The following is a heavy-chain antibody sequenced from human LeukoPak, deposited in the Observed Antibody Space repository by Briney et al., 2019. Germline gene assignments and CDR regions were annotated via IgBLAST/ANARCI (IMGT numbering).Heavy chain of an antibody. D-gene: IGHD6-13*01. CDR1: GDSVSSNSAA. J-gene: IGHJ4*02. Sequence: SQTLPRTCAISGDSVSSNSAAWNWIKQSPSRRLEWRGRTYYRSKWYNEYAASVKSRITITPDASKNKFYLQMNSVTPEDTAVYYCARDRVEDIAAAGPFDYWGQGTLVTVSS. CDR3: ARDRVEDIAAAGPFDY. V-gene: IGHV6-1*01. CDR2: TYYRSKWYN.